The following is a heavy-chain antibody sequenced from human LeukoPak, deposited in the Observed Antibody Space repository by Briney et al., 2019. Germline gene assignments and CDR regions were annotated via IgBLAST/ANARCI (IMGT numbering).Heavy chain of an antibody. CDR3: ARRYCSGGSCYSDGYYGMDV. Sequence: ASVKVSCKASGYTFTNYGLSWVRQAPGQGLEWMGWINAYNGNTNYAQKLQGRVTMTTDTSTNTAYMELRSLRSDDTAVYYCARRYCSGGSCYSDGYYGMDVWGQGTTVTVSS. V-gene: IGHV1-18*01. CDR2: INAYNGNT. CDR1: GYTFTNYG. J-gene: IGHJ6*02. D-gene: IGHD2-15*01.